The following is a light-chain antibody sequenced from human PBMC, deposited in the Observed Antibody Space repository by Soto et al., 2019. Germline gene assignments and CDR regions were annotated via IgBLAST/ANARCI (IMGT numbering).Light chain of an antibody. CDR1: QTITNF. Sequence: DIQMTQSPSSLSASVGDRVTNTCRASQTITNFLNWYQQKPGKAPKLLIYTTSNLHTGVPSRFSGSGSGTDFTLTITSLQPEDFATYYCQQTYSTPLTFGGGTKVEIK. V-gene: IGKV1-39*01. CDR3: QQTYSTPLT. CDR2: TTS. J-gene: IGKJ4*01.